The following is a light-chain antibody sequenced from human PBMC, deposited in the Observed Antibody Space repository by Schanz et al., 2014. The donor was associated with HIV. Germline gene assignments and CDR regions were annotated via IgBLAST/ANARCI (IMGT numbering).Light chain of an antibody. CDR1: SSNIGSDA. J-gene: IGLJ2*01. CDR3: SSHAGSDNFGI. CDR2: ANN. Sequence: QSVLTQPPSASGTPGQRVTISCSGSSSNIGSDAVNWYQHLPGAAPKLLIYANNVRPSGVPDRFSGSKSGTSASLVISGLQSEDEADYYCSSHAGSDNFGIFGGGTKLTVL. V-gene: IGLV1-44*01.